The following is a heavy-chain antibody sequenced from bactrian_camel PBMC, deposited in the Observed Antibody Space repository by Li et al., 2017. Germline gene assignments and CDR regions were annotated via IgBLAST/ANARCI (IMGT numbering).Heavy chain of an antibody. Sequence: HVQLVESGGGSVQAGGSLRLTCVASGYSEYAEYCMGWFRQAPGLEREGVASIEVDGGTTFYADSVSGRFTISLDVAKNTVYLQMNNINSDDAAMYYCAADRGRICGSLWLQSSVKEYMGQGTQVTVS. V-gene: IGHV3S1*01. CDR2: IEVDGGTT. D-gene: IGHD2*01. CDR1: GYSEYAEYC. J-gene: IGHJ4*01.